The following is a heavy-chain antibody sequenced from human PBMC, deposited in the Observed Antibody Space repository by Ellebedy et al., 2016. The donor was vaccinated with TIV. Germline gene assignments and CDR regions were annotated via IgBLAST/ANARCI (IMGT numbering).Heavy chain of an antibody. CDR1: GYTFTGYY. Sequence: AASVKVSCKASGYTFTGYYMHWVRQAPGQGLEWMGWINPNSGGTNYAQKFQGRVTMTEDTSTDTAYMELSSLRSEDTAVYYCATESLRSNNDAFDIWGQGTMVTVSS. CDR3: ATESLRSNNDAFDI. J-gene: IGHJ3*02. V-gene: IGHV1-2*02. CDR2: INPNSGGT. D-gene: IGHD4-17*01.